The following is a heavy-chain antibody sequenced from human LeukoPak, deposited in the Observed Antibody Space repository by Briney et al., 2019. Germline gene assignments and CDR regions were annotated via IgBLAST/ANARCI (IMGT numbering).Heavy chain of an antibody. Sequence: SETLSLTCAVSGGPIINSAYSWGWIRQSPGKGLEWIGSIYYTGSTYYNPSLKSRLTMSVHTSENQFSLKLSSVTAADTAVYYCARGFTDRDNWFDPWGQGTLVTVSS. CDR2: IYYTGST. CDR3: ARGFTDRDNWFDP. J-gene: IGHJ5*02. CDR1: GGPIINSAYS. V-gene: IGHV4-39*07.